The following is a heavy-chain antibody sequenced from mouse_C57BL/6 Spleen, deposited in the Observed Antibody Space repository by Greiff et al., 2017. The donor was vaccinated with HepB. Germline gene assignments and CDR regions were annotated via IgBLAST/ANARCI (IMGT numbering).Heavy chain of an antibody. J-gene: IGHJ4*01. V-gene: IGHV5-4*03. D-gene: IGHD2-4*01. Sequence: EVKVVESGGGLVKPGGSLKLSCAASGFTFSSYAMSWVRQTPEKRLEWVATISDGGSYTYYPDNVKGRFTISRDNAKNNLYLQMSHLKSEDTAMYYCARDHDVDYYAMDYWGQGTSVTVSS. CDR1: GFTFSSYA. CDR3: ARDHDVDYYAMDY. CDR2: ISDGGSYT.